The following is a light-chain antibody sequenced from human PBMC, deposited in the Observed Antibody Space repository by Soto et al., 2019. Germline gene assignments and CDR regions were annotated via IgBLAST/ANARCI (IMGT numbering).Light chain of an antibody. Sequence: QSALTQPASLSGSPGQSITISCTGTSSDIGAYDYVSWFQQHPGKAPKLMISEVNNRPSGVSNRFSGSKSGSTASLTISGLQAEDEGDYFCCSYAGSRTWVFGGGTKLTVL. V-gene: IGLV2-23*02. CDR2: EVN. CDR1: SSDIGAYDY. CDR3: CSYAGSRTWV. J-gene: IGLJ3*02.